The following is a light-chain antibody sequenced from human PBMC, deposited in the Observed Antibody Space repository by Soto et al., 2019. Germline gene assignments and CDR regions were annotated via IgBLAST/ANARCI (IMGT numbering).Light chain of an antibody. V-gene: IGKV3-11*01. CDR3: QQHSDWPLT. J-gene: IGKJ5*01. CDR1: QSVTSC. CDR2: DVS. Sequence: EVLMTQSPATLSLSPGARATLSCRASQSVTSCLAWYQQKPGQAPRLLIYDVSNRASGIPARFSGSGSETDFTLTISSLEPEDFAVYYCQQHSDWPLTFGQGTRLEIK.